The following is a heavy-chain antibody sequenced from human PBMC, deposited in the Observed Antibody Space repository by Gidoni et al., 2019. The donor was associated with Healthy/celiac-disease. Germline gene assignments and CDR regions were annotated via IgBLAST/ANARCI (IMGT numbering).Heavy chain of an antibody. CDR2: ISSSGSTI. CDR1: GFTFSSYE. V-gene: IGHV3-48*03. D-gene: IGHD2-2*01. Sequence: EVQLVETGGGLVQPGGSLRLSCAASGFTFSSYELNWVRQAPGKGLEWVSYISSSGSTIYYADSVKGRFTISRDNAKNSLYLQMNSLRAEDTAVYYCASWGAADCSSTSCRHHYFDYWGQGTLVTVSS. J-gene: IGHJ4*02. CDR3: ASWGAADCSSTSCRHHYFDY.